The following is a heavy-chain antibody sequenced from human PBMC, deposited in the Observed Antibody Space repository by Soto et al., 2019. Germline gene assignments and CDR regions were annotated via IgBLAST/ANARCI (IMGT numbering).Heavy chain of an antibody. V-gene: IGHV4-61*01. CDR2: IYYSGST. CDR3: ARPLYSYGPMDV. CDR1: GGSVRGWSYY. D-gene: IGHD5-18*01. J-gene: IGHJ6*02. Sequence: ETLSRPGTVSGGSVRGWSYYCGWIRQPPGKGLEWIGYIYYSGSTNYNPSLKSRVTISVDTSKNQFSLKLSSVTAADTAVYYCARPLYSYGPMDVWGQGTTVTVSS.